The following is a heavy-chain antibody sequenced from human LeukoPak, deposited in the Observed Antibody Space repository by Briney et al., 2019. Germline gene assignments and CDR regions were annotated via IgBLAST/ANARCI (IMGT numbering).Heavy chain of an antibody. J-gene: IGHJ1*01. CDR3: ARAPSEIGGYYPEYFRH. V-gene: IGHV3-74*01. Sequence: GGSLRLSCAASGFTFSSYWMHWVRQAPGKGLVWVSRIKSDGSTNYADSVKGRFTISRDNAKNTVSLQMNSLRTEDTGVYYCARAPSEIGGYYPEYFRHWGQGTLVTVSS. CDR1: GFTFSSYW. CDR2: IKSDGST. D-gene: IGHD3-22*01.